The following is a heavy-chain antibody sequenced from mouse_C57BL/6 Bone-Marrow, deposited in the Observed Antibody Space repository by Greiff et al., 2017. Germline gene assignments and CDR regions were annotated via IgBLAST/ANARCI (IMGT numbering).Heavy chain of an antibody. CDR2: IHPSDSDT. J-gene: IGHJ2*01. D-gene: IGHD1-1*01. V-gene: IGHV1-74*01. CDR1: GYTFTSYW. CDR3: AIEGITTVVATDY. Sequence: QVQLQQPGAELVKPGASVKVSCKASGYTFTSYWMHWVKQRPGQGLEWIGRIHPSDSDTNYNQKFKGKATLSVDNSSHTAYMPLSSLTSEDSAVYDCAIEGITTVVATDYWDQGTTLTVSS.